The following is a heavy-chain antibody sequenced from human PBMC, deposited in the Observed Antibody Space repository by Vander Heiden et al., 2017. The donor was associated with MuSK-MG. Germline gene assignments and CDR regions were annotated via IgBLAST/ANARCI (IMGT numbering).Heavy chain of an antibody. Sequence: EVQLVESGGGLVRPGGSLRPSCAASGVTFSGYSMNWVRQAPGKGLGWVSSSSSSSSYIYYADSVKGRFTISRDNAKNSLYLQMNSLRAEDTAVYYCARIAAAGLYFDYWGQGTLVTVSS. CDR1: GVTFSGYS. V-gene: IGHV3-21*01. CDR2: SSSSSSYI. CDR3: ARIAAAGLYFDY. D-gene: IGHD6-13*01. J-gene: IGHJ4*02.